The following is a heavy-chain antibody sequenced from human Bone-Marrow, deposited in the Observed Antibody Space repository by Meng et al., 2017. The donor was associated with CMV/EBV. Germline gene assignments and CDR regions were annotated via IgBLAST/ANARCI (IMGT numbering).Heavy chain of an antibody. D-gene: IGHD3-22*01. CDR2: MNPNSGNT. CDR1: GYTFTSYD. V-gene: IGHV1-8*03. Sequence: ASVKVSCKASGYTFTSYDINWVRQATGQGLEWMGWMNPNSGNTGYAQKFQGRVTITRNTSISKAYMELSSLRSEDTAVYYCARPKSSGYLWDAFDIWGQGTMVTVSS. CDR3: ARPKSSGYLWDAFDI. J-gene: IGHJ3*02.